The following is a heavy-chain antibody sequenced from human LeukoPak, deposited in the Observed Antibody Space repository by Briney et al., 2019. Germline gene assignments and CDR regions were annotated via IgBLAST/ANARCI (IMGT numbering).Heavy chain of an antibody. CDR2: INPSGGST. CDR3: ALSGWLT. D-gene: IGHD3-22*01. CDR1: GYTLTELS. V-gene: IGHV1-46*01. Sequence: ASVKVSCKVSGYTLTELSMHWVRQAPGQGLEWMGIINPSGGSTSYAQKFQGRVTMTRDTSTSTVYMELSSLRSEDTAVYYCALSGWLTWGQGTLVTVSS. J-gene: IGHJ5*02.